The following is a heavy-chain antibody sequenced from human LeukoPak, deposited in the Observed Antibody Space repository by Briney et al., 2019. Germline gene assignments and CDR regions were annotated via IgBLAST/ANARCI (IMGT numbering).Heavy chain of an antibody. Sequence: GGSLNLPCASSGSTFTSNSMNRAPQVQGRGLEGVSSFSSSSICIYYADSVKGRFTLSRDNAKNSLYLQMNSLRGEDTPVYYRARFAFGGVIAQVPSFDYWGQGTLVTVSS. CDR2: FSSSSICI. CDR1: GSTFTSNS. J-gene: IGHJ4*02. V-gene: IGHV3-21*01. D-gene: IGHD3-16*02. CDR3: ARFAFGGVIAQVPSFDY.